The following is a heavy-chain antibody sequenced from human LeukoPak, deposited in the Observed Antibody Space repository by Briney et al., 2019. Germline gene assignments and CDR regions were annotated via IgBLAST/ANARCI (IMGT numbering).Heavy chain of an antibody. CDR1: GFTFSNAW. CDR2: IKSKTDGGTT. V-gene: IGHV3-15*01. J-gene: IGHJ4*02. D-gene: IGHD3-10*01. CDR3: TTAAPKYYYGSGSYYNFDY. Sequence: PGGSLRLSCAASGFTFSNAWMSWVRQAPGKGREWVGRIKSKTDGGTTDYAAPVKGRFTISRDDSKNTLYLQMNSLKTEDTAVYYCTTAAPKYYYGSGSYYNFDYWGQGTLVTVSS.